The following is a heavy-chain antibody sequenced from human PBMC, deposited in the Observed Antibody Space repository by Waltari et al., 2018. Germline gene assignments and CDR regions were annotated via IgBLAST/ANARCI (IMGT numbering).Heavy chain of an antibody. V-gene: IGHV4-34*01. J-gene: IGHJ3*02. D-gene: IGHD6-19*01. CDR3: AKDPTAGIAVAGGAFDI. CDR2: INHSGST. Sequence: QVQLQQWGAGLLKPSETLSLTCAVYGGSFSGYYWSWIRQPPGKGLEWIGEINHSGSTNYNPSLKSRVTISVDTSKNQFSLKLSSVTAADTAVYYCAKDPTAGIAVAGGAFDIWGQGTMVTVSS. CDR1: GGSFSGYY.